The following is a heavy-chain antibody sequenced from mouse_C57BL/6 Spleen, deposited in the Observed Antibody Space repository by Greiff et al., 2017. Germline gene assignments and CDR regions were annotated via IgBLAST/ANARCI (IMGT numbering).Heavy chain of an antibody. CDR2: IDPSDSYT. J-gene: IGHJ2*01. CDR3: AITDGYLDYFDH. D-gene: IGHD2-3*01. Sequence: QVQLQQPGAELVMPGASVKLSCKASGYTFTSYWMHWVKQRPGQGLEWIGEIDPSDSYTNYNQKFKGKSTLTVDKSSSTAYMQLSSLTSEDSAVYYGAITDGYLDYFDHWGQGTTLTVSS. CDR1: GYTFTSYW. V-gene: IGHV1-69*01.